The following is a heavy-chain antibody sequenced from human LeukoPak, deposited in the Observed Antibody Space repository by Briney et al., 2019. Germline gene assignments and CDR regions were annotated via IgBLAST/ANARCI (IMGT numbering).Heavy chain of an antibody. V-gene: IGHV3-73*01. CDR3: TTRRPDAFDI. CDR1: GFTFSSYG. Sequence: QSGGSLRLSCAASGFTFSSYGMHWVRQASGKGLEWVGRIRSKANSYATAYAASVKGRFTISRDDSKNTAYLQMNSLKTEDTAVYYCTTRRPDAFDIWGQGTMVTVSS. J-gene: IGHJ3*02. CDR2: IRSKANSYAT.